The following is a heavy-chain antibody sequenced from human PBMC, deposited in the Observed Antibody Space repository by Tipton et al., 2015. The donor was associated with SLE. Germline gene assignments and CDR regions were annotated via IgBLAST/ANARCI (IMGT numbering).Heavy chain of an antibody. J-gene: IGHJ4*02. CDR1: GGSFSSYY. Sequence: TLSLTCAVYGGSFSSYYWGWIRQPPGKGLEWIGSIYYSGSTYYNPSLKSRVTISVDTSKNQFSLKLSSVTAADTAVYYCARDGGWFGELSDFDYWGQGTLVTVSS. V-gene: IGHV4-34*01. CDR3: ARDGGWFGELSDFDY. CDR2: IYYSGST. D-gene: IGHD3-10*01.